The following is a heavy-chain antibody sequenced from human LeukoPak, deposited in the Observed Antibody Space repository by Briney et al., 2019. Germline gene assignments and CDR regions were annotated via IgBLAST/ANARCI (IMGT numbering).Heavy chain of an antibody. Sequence: GGSLRLSCAASGFTFSSYWMSWVRQAPGKGLEWVANIKQDGSEKYYVDSVKGRFTISRDNAKNSLYLQMNSLRAEDTAVYYCARDLYCSSTSCYRAFDIWGQGTMVTVSS. CDR2: IKQDGSEK. V-gene: IGHV3-7*01. CDR1: GFTFSSYW. CDR3: ARDLYCSSTSCYRAFDI. J-gene: IGHJ3*02. D-gene: IGHD2-2*01.